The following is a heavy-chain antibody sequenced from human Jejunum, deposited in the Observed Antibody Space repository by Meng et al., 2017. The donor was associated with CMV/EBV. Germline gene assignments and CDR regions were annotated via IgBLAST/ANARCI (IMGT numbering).Heavy chain of an antibody. D-gene: IGHD3-16*01. CDR1: GFPFSSYG. J-gene: IGHJ4*02. V-gene: IGHV3-30*02. Sequence: QVRVGGLGGVWDQPGGSLRLSWSASGFPFSSYGMHWVRQAPGKGLEWVTFILSDGSNEYYADSVKGRFTVSRDNSKNTLYMQMDSLTSDDTAVYYCVREMGHYSILYRIGYWGQGTLVTVSS. CDR2: ILSDGSNE. CDR3: VREMGHYSILYRIGY.